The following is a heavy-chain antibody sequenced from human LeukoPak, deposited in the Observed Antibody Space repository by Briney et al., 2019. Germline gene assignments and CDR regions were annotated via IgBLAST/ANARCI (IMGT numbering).Heavy chain of an antibody. CDR3: ARDLVEVRDLAVGDYYYGMDV. Sequence: ASVKVSCKASGDTFTGYYMHWVRQAPGQGLEWMGWINPKSGGTDYAQKFQGRVTMTRDTSLSTVNMELTRLRSDATAVYYCARDLVEVRDLAVGDYYYGMDVWGQGTTVTVSS. V-gene: IGHV1-2*02. D-gene: IGHD3-10*01. CDR2: INPKSGGT. J-gene: IGHJ6*02. CDR1: GDTFTGYY.